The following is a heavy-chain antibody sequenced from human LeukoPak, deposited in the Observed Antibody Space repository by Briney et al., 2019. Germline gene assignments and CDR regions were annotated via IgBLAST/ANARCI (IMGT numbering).Heavy chain of an antibody. J-gene: IGHJ4*02. CDR1: GFTFSDYY. CDR2: ISSSGTTI. V-gene: IGHV3-11*04. CDR3: ARALGYCSGSSCYSFDY. Sequence: PGGSLRLSCAASGFTFSDYYMSWIRQAPGKGLEWVSYISSSGTTIYYADSVKGRFTISRDNAKNSLYLQMNSLRAEDTAVYYCARALGYCSGSSCYSFDYWGQGTLVTVSS. D-gene: IGHD2-15*01.